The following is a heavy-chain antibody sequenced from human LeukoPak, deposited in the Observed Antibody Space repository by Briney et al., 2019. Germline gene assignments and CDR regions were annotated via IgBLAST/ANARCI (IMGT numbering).Heavy chain of an antibody. Sequence: SETLSLTCSVSGGSISSSYWSWIRQPPGKGLEWIGYIHYSGSSNYNPSLRSRVTISIDTSKNQFSLKLSSVTAADTAVYYCARGKVVTMVRGVIITYFDYWGQGTLVTVSS. J-gene: IGHJ4*02. V-gene: IGHV4-59*08. D-gene: IGHD3-10*01. CDR3: ARGKVVTMVRGVIITYFDY. CDR1: GGSISSSY. CDR2: IHYSGSS.